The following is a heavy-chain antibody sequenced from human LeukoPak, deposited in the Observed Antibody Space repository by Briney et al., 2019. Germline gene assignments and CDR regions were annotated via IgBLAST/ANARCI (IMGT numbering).Heavy chain of an antibody. Sequence: PSETLSLTCAVYGGSFSGYYWSWIRQPPGKGLEWIGEINHSGSTNYNPSLKSRVTISVDTSKNQFSLKLSSVTAADTAVYYCARSLEGAFDIWGQGTMVTVSS. V-gene: IGHV4-34*09. CDR1: GGSFSGYY. D-gene: IGHD1-1*01. J-gene: IGHJ3*02. CDR2: INHSGST. CDR3: ARSLEGAFDI.